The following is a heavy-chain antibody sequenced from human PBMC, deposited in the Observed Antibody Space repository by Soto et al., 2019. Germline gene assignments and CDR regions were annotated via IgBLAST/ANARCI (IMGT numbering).Heavy chain of an antibody. CDR2: ISYDESQK. CDR1: GFSFSSYG. V-gene: IGHV3-30*03. Sequence: GGSLRLSCAASGFSFSSYGMHWVRQAPGKGLELVTFISYDESQKRYADSVKGRFTISRDNFKNTLYLQMNSLRAQDTAVYSCARGLEDGMDVWGRGTTVTVSS. CDR3: ARGLEDGMDV. J-gene: IGHJ6*02.